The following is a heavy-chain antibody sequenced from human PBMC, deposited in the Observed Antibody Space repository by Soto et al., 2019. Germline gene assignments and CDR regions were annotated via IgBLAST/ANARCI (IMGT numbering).Heavy chain of an antibody. D-gene: IGHD3-10*01. CDR1: GFTLSNYW. CDR2: IKQDGSVK. J-gene: IGHJ5*01. Sequence: EVQLVESGGGLVQSGGSLRLSCAASGFTLSNYWISWVRQAPGKGLEWVANIKQDGSVKYYVDSVKGRFTISRDNAKSSLYLQMNSLRAEDTAVYYCARDYYGSGSHDSWGQGTLVTVSS. CDR3: ARDYYGSGSHDS. V-gene: IGHV3-7*03.